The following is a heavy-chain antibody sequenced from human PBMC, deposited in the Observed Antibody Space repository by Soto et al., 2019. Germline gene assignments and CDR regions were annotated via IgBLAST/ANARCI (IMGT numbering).Heavy chain of an antibody. J-gene: IGHJ4*02. V-gene: IGHV4-31*03. CDR3: ARARTTVTPYDFDY. CDR1: GGSISSGGYY. D-gene: IGHD4-17*01. Sequence: QVQLQESGPGLVKPSQTLSLMCTVSGGSISSGGYYWSWIRQLPGKGLEWIGNIYYSGSTYYNPSLSSRVTRSVATSKHQFSLKLSSVTAADAALYYCARARTTVTPYDFDYWGQGTLVTVSS. CDR2: IYYSGST.